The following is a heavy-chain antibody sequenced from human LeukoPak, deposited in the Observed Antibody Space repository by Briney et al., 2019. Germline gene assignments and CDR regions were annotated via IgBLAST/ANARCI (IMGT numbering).Heavy chain of an antibody. V-gene: IGHV3-74*01. CDR3: ARDLALGFGRFPIRGMDV. Sequence: GGSLRLSCAASGFTFSSYWMHWVRQAPGKGLVWVSRINSDGSSTSYADSVKGRFTISRDNAKNTLYLQMNSLRAEDTAVYYCARDLALGFGRFPIRGMDVWGQGTTVTVSS. D-gene: IGHD3-10*01. CDR2: INSDGSST. J-gene: IGHJ6*02. CDR1: GFTFSSYW.